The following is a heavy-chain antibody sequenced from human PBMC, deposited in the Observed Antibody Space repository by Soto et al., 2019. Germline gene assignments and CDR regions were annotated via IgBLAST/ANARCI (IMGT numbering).Heavy chain of an antibody. CDR3: ARVRREYDNSGPVDY. CDR2: IYYSGST. D-gene: IGHD3-22*01. J-gene: IGHJ4*02. Sequence: SETLSLTCSVSGGSISSGDYYWSWIRQPPGKGLEWIGYIYYSGSTYYNPSLQSRVTMFVDRSRNQFSLKLNSVTAADTAVYYCARVRREYDNSGPVDYWGQGTLVTVSS. CDR1: GGSISSGDYY. V-gene: IGHV4-30-4*01.